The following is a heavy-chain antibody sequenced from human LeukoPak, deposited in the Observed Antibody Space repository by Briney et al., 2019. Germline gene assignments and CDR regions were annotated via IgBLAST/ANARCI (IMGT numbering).Heavy chain of an antibody. CDR3: ARGDRGYGDYMEMYYFDY. D-gene: IGHD4-17*01. V-gene: IGHV4-34*01. CDR2: INHSGST. CDR1: GGSFSGYY. Sequence: SETLSLTCAVSGGSFSGYYWSWIRQPPGKGLEWIGEINHSGSTNYNPSLKSRVTISVDTSKNQFSLKLSSVTAADTAVYYCARGDRGYGDYMEMYYFDYWGQGTLVTVSS. J-gene: IGHJ4*02.